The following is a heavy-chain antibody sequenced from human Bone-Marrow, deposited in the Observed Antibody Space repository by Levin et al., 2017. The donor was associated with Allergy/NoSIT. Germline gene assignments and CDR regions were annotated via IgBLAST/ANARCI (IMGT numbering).Heavy chain of an antibody. Sequence: KPSETLSLTCTVSGGSISSGSFYWSWIRQPAGKGLEWIGRISASGSTNFNPSLKSRVSISIDTSKSQFSLRLNSVNAADSAVYHCARDRRGFTYGPSADNSYFYMDVWGKGTTVTVSS. V-gene: IGHV4-61*02. CDR2: ISASGST. CDR3: ARDRRGFTYGPSADNSYFYMDV. J-gene: IGHJ6*03. CDR1: GGSISSGSFY. D-gene: IGHD5-18*01.